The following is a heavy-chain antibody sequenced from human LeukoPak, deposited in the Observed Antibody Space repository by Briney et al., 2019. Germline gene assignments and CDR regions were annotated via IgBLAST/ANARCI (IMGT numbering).Heavy chain of an antibody. J-gene: IGHJ5*02. Sequence: PGGSLRLSCAASGFTFSSYWMHWVRQAPGKGLVWVSRINSDGSTTDYAGSVKGRFTISRDNAKNTLYLQMNSLRAEDTAVYYCANPGSSGYYAWGQGTLVTVSS. CDR2: INSDGSTT. V-gene: IGHV3-74*01. CDR1: GFTFSSYW. D-gene: IGHD3-22*01. CDR3: ANPGSSGYYA.